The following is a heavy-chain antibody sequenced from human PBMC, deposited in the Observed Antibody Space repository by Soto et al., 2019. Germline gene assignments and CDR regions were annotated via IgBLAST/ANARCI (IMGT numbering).Heavy chain of an antibody. Sequence: GESLKISCTASGFTFGDYAMSWVRQAPGKGLEWVGFIRSKAYGGTTEYAASVKGRFTISRDDSKSIAYLQMNSLKTEDTAVYYCTRDVVIVVVVAATPLWDYYGMDVWGQGTTVTAP. D-gene: IGHD2-15*01. J-gene: IGHJ6*02. CDR2: IRSKAYGGTT. V-gene: IGHV3-49*04. CDR3: TRDVVIVVVVAATPLWDYYGMDV. CDR1: GFTFGDYA.